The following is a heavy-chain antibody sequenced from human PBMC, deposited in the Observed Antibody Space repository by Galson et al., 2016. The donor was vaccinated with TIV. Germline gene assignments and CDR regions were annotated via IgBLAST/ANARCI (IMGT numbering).Heavy chain of an antibody. CDR1: GYTFTNYY. V-gene: IGHV1-46*01. CDR3: ARDREGVSDSTLFDN. D-gene: IGHD6-13*01. J-gene: IGHJ4*02. Sequence: SVKVSCKASGYTFTNYYIHWVRQAPGQGLQWMGIISGAGTSYAQKFQGRVTMTTDTSTSTAYMELRSLRSADTAEYYCARDREGVSDSTLFDNWGQGTPVTFSS. CDR2: ISGAGT.